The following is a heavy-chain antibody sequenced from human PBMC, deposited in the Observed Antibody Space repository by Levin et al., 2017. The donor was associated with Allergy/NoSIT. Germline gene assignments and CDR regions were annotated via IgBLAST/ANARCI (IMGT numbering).Heavy chain of an antibody. V-gene: IGHV3-74*01. CDR3: ARAPGPLLVEEVAGFDY. CDR1: GFTFSSYW. D-gene: IGHD3-16*01. CDR2: INSDGNST. Sequence: GGSLRLSCAASGFTFSSYWMHWVRQVPGKGLVWVSRINSDGNSTIYADSVKGRFTMSRDNAKNTLYLQMNSLRAEDTALYYCARAPGPLLVEEVAGFDYWGRGILVTVSS. J-gene: IGHJ4*02.